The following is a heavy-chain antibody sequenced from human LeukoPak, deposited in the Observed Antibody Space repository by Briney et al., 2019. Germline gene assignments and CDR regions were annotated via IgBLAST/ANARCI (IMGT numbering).Heavy chain of an antibody. J-gene: IGHJ3*02. Sequence: ASVKVSCKASGYTFTSYDINWVRQATGQGLEWMGWMNPNSGNTGYAQKFQGRVTMTRNTSISTAYMELSGLRSEDTAVYYCARGETMIVAENDAFDIWGQGTMVTVSS. V-gene: IGHV1-8*01. CDR3: ARGETMIVAENDAFDI. CDR2: MNPNSGNT. D-gene: IGHD3-22*01. CDR1: GYTFTSYD.